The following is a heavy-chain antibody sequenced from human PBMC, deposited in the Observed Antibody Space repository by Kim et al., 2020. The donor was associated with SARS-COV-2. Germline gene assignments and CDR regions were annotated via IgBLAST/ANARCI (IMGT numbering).Heavy chain of an antibody. CDR2: INTNTGNP. CDR3: ARESFGGFPPDSRLFL. D-gene: IGHD3-22*01. CDR1: GYTFTSYA. V-gene: IGHV7-4-1*02. Sequence: ASVKVSCKASGYTFTSYAMNWVRQAPGQGLEWMGWINTNTGNPTYAQGFTGRFVFSLDTSFRTAYLQISSLKAEDSAVYYCARESFGGFPPDSRLFLWGQGTLVTVSS. J-gene: IGHJ4*02.